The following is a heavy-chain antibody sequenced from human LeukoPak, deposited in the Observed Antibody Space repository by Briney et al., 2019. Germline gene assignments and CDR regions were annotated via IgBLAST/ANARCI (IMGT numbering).Heavy chain of an antibody. V-gene: IGHV3-23*01. CDR1: GFTFSSYA. CDR2: ISGSGDNT. D-gene: IGHD6-6*01. J-gene: IGHJ4*02. Sequence: GGSLRHSCAASGFTFSSYAMSWVRQVPGKGLEWVSVISGSGDNTYYADSVKGRFTISRDNSKNMLYLQMNSLRAEDTAVYYCAKWKYSNSGIDDYWGQGTLVTVSS. CDR3: AKWKYSNSGIDDY.